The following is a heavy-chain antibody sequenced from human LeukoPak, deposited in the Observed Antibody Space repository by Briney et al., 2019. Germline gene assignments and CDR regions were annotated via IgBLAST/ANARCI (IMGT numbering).Heavy chain of an antibody. D-gene: IGHD3-9*01. Sequence: PGGSLRLSCEASGFSLSSYSMQWVRQAPGKGPVWVSRIKTDGSITDYADFVKGRFTISRDNAKNTLYLQMNSLRVEDTAVYYCVRGADTGYSSDSWGQGTLVTVSS. V-gene: IGHV3-74*01. CDR2: IKTDGSIT. CDR1: GFSLSSYS. CDR3: VRGADTGYSSDS. J-gene: IGHJ4*02.